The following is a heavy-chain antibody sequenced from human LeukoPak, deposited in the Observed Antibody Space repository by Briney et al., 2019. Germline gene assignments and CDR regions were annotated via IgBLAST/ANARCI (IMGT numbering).Heavy chain of an antibody. CDR3: ARDGGYFDY. Sequence: PGGSLSLSCAASGFTFGSYAMNWVRQAPGKGLEWVSTISGSGGSTYYADSVKGRFTISRVNSKNTLYMQMNSLRADDTAVYYCARDGGYFDYWGRGTLVTVSS. CDR1: GFTFGSYA. V-gene: IGHV3-23*01. J-gene: IGHJ4*02. CDR2: ISGSGGST.